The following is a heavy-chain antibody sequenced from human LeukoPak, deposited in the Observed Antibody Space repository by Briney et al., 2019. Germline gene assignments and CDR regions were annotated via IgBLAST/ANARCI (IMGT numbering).Heavy chain of an antibody. D-gene: IGHD4-17*01. CDR1: AFTVNFYN. CDR3: ARSYGASDY. Sequence: GGSLRLSCAASAFTVNFYNMHWVRQAPGKGLEWLSYISSSGSTIYYADSVKGRFTVSRDSAKNSLYLQMNNLIPDDTAVYFCARSYGASDYWGQGTLVTVSS. CDR2: ISSSGSTI. J-gene: IGHJ4*02. V-gene: IGHV3-48*01.